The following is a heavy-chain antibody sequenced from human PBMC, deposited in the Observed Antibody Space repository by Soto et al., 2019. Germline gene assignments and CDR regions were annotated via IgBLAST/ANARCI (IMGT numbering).Heavy chain of an antibody. Sequence: SETLSLTCTVSGDTITSFSWSWIRQSAGKGLEWIGRISTTGNTHYNPSLESRVTMSLDTSKNQFSLKLTSVTAADTAVYYCEGHSRENWSYEAYWGQGNLVTVSS. CDR2: ISTTGNT. CDR3: EGHSRENWSYEAY. V-gene: IGHV4-4*07. D-gene: IGHD1-7*01. J-gene: IGHJ1*01. CDR1: GDTITSFS.